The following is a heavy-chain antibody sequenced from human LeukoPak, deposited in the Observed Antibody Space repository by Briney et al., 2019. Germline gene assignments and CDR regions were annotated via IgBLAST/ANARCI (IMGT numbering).Heavy chain of an antibody. CDR3: ARDYPLGYSLAFDI. Sequence: SETLSLTCTVSGGSVSSGSYYWSWIRQPPGKGLEWFGYIYYSGTTNYNPSLKSRVTISVDTSKNHFSLKLTSLTAADTAVYYCARDYPLGYSLAFDIWGQGTMVTVSS. CDR2: IYYSGTT. D-gene: IGHD5-12*01. V-gene: IGHV4-61*03. J-gene: IGHJ3*02. CDR1: GGSVSSGSYY.